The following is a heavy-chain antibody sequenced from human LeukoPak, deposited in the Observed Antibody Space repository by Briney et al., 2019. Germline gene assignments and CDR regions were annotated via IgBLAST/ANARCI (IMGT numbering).Heavy chain of an antibody. CDR3: ATPPIIVGATTSDY. J-gene: IGHJ4*02. CDR1: GFTFDDYA. Sequence: GRSLRLSCAASGFTFDDYAMHWVRQAPGKGLEWVSGISWNSGSIGYADSVKGRFTISRDNAKNSLYLQMNSLRAEDTAVYYCATPPIIVGATTSDYWGQGTLVTVSS. CDR2: ISWNSGSI. V-gene: IGHV3-9*01. D-gene: IGHD1-26*01.